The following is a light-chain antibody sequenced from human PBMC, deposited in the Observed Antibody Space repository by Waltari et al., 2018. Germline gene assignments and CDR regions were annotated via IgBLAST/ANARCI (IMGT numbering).Light chain of an antibody. CDR2: DNT. J-gene: IGLJ2*01. CDR3: QSYDNTGRGSVL. V-gene: IGLV1-40*01. Sequence: LTQPPSLSGAPGHRVPISCPGSSSDIGPFGFNWYQPRPGSVPRLLIYDNTHRPSGVPDRFSASKSDTSASLDIAGLQPDDEADYYCQSYDNTGRGSVLIGGGTRLTVL. CDR1: SSDIGPFG.